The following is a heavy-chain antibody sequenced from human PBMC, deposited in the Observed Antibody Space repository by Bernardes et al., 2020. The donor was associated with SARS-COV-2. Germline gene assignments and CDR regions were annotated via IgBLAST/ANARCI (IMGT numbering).Heavy chain of an antibody. CDR1: GGSISSSNYY. Sequence: SETLSLTCTVSGGSISSSNYYWGWIRQPPGKGLEWIGSIYSSGSSYYNPSLKILVSESVDTSKNQFSLRLSFVSAADTAVYYCAGSSCGIDCYIGGLRSWDYGMDVWGPGTTVTVSS. CDR2: IYSSGSS. V-gene: IGHV4-39*01. CDR3: AGSSCGIDCYIGGLRSWDYGMDV. D-gene: IGHD2-21*02. J-gene: IGHJ6*02.